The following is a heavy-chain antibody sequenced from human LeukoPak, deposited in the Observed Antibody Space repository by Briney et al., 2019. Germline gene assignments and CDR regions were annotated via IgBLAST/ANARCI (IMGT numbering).Heavy chain of an antibody. D-gene: IGHD2-8*01. Sequence: GGSLRLSCAGSGFTFSSYAMSWVRQAPGQGLEWVSVISDSGDYTSYADSVRGRFTISRDNSRNTLYLQMISPRPEDTAVYYCAKDTSIGKYCTNGVCSPFDYWGQGTLVTVSS. CDR1: GFTFSSYA. CDR2: ISDSGDYT. J-gene: IGHJ4*02. CDR3: AKDTSIGKYCTNGVCSPFDY. V-gene: IGHV3-23*01.